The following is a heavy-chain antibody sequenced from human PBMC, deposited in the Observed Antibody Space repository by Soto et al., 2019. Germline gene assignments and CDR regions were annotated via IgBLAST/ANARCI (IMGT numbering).Heavy chain of an antibody. CDR2: IYYSGST. D-gene: IGHD3-10*01. J-gene: IGHJ6*02. V-gene: IGHV4-39*07. CDR3: ARQGFGVLHGLVDV. CDR1: GGSISSSSYY. Sequence: SETLSLTCTVSGGSISSSSYYWGWIRQPPGKGLEWIGSIYYSGSTSYNPSLKGRVSISVDTSKNQFSLTLTSVTAADTAVYYCARQGFGVLHGLVDVWGQGTTVTVSS.